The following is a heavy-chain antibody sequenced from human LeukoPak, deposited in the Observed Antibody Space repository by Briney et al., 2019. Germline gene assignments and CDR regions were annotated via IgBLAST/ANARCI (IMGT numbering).Heavy chain of an antibody. CDR2: IRNKANSHTT. Sequence: GGSLRLSCAASGFTFSDHHMDWVRQAPGKGLEWVGRIRNKANSHTTEYAASVKNRFLISRDDSKNSLYLQMNSLKTEDTAVYYCAKRHEGDFDYWGQGTLVIVSS. CDR1: GFTFSDHH. V-gene: IGHV3-72*01. J-gene: IGHJ4*02. CDR3: AKRHEGDFDY.